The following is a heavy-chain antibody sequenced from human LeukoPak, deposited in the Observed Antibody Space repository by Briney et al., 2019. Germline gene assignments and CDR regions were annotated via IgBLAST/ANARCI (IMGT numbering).Heavy chain of an antibody. D-gene: IGHD3-16*01. Sequence: ASVKVSCKASGYTFTGYYMHWVRQAPGQGLEWMGGIVPIFGTANYAQKFQGRVTITADESTSTAYMELSSLRSEDTAVYYCARTSGGAFDIWGQGTMVTVSS. CDR2: IVPIFGTA. CDR1: GYTFTGYY. V-gene: IGHV1-69*13. J-gene: IGHJ3*02. CDR3: ARTSGGAFDI.